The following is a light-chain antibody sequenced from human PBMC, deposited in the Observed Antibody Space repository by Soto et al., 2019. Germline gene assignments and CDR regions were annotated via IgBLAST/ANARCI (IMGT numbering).Light chain of an antibody. V-gene: IGLV2-14*02. Sequence: QSVLTQPASVSESPGQSITISCTRTSSDVGSHNLVSWYQQYSDKAPKLIIFEASKRPSGVSNRFSGSKACNTASLTVSGLQADHEADYYCSSYATGDNYVFGSGTKVTV. CDR3: SSYATGDNYV. CDR2: EAS. J-gene: IGLJ1*01. CDR1: SSDVGSHNL.